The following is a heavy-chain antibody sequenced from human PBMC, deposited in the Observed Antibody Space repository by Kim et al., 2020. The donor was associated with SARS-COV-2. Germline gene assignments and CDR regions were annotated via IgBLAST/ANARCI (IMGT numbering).Heavy chain of an antibody. J-gene: IGHJ5*02. D-gene: IGHD1-1*01. V-gene: IGHV4-39*01. Sequence: DNPSLRSRVTISVDTSKNQFSLKRKAVTAADTGVYCCAVRTGSYYNWFDPWGQGTLVTVSS. CDR3: AVRTGSYYNWFDP.